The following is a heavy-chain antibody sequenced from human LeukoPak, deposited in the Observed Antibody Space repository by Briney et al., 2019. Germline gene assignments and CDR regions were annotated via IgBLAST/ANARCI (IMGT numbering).Heavy chain of an antibody. CDR2: ISGSGGST. CDR1: GFTFSSYG. D-gene: IGHD6-6*01. J-gene: IGHJ4*02. CDR3: AKALAATPYPYYFDY. Sequence: GGTLRLSCAASGFTFSSYGMSWVRQAPGKGLEWVSAISGSGGSTYYADSVKGRFTISRDNSKNTLYLQMNSLRAEDTAVYYCAKALAATPYPYYFDYWGQGTLVTVSS. V-gene: IGHV3-23*01.